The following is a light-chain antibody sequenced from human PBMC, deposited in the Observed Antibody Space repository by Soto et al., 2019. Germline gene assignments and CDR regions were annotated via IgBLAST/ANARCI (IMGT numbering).Light chain of an antibody. Sequence: QSALTPPASVSGSPGQSITISCTGTSSDVGYYNYVSWYQHHPGKAPKLMIYEVSNRPSGVSNRFSGSKSGNTASLTISGLQAEDEADYYCSSYTTSSTQVFGGGTKLTVL. CDR3: SSYTTSSTQV. J-gene: IGLJ3*02. CDR2: EVS. CDR1: SSDVGYYNY. V-gene: IGLV2-14*01.